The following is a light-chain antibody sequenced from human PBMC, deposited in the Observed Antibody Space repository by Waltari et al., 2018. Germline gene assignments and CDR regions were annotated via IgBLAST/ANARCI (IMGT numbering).Light chain of an antibody. CDR2: HTS. CDR3: QQYGASPET. V-gene: IGKV3-20*01. Sequence: EIELTQSPGTLSLSPGERATLSCRASQSVRNNYIAWYQQKPGQPPRLLIYHTSSGATGVPDRFSGSGSGTDFTLTIIKLEPEDSAVYYCQQYGASPETFGQGTKVEIK. J-gene: IGKJ1*01. CDR1: QSVRNNY.